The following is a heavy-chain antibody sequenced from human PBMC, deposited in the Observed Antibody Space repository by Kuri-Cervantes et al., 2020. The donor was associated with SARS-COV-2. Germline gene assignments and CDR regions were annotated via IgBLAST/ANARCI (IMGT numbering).Heavy chain of an antibody. Sequence: GEFLKISCAASGFTFSSYAMSWVRQAPGKGLEWVSAISGSGGSTYYADSVKGRFTVSRDNSKNTLYLQMNNLRAVDTAVYYLAKDLTIFGVADYFYYLGQGTRVTVSS. CDR3: AKDLTIFGVADYFYY. V-gene: IGHV3-23*01. CDR1: GFTFSSYA. J-gene: IGHJ4*01. CDR2: ISGSGGST. D-gene: IGHD3-3*01.